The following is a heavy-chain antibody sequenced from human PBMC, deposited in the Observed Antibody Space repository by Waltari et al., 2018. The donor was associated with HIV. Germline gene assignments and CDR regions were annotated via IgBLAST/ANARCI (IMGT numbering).Heavy chain of an antibody. V-gene: IGHV3-23*01. CDR3: AKELLLFPDCFDI. J-gene: IGHJ4*02. D-gene: IGHD2-15*01. Sequence: EMQLLQSGGGLVQPGGSLRLSCVASGFTFSTYALTWVRQAPGRGLECISSLYRELDAYYADSVKGRFIISRDDSKNTLYLQLNNLTSDDTAIYYCAKELLLFPDCFDIWGQGALVTVSS. CDR1: GFTFSTYA. CDR2: LYRELDA.